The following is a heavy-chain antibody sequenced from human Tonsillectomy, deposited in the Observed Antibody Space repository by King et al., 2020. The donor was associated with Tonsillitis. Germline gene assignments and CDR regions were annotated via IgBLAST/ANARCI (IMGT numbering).Heavy chain of an antibody. Sequence: VQLVESGAEVKKPGESLKISCKVSGYNFTTYWIGWVRQMPGKGLEWMGIIYPDDSDARYSPSFQGQVSMSADKSILTAYLQWSSLKASDTAIFYGARGEGFDFDYWGQGTLVTGSS. V-gene: IGHV5-51*01. J-gene: IGHJ4*02. CDR2: IYPDDSDA. CDR1: GYNFTTYW. D-gene: IGHD3-16*01. CDR3: ARGEGFDFDY.